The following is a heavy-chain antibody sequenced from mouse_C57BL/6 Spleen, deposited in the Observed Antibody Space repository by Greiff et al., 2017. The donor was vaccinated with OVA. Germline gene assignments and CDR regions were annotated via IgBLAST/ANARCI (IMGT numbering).Heavy chain of an antibody. D-gene: IGHD2-5*01. V-gene: IGHV1-15*01. CDR1: GYTFTDYE. J-gene: IGHJ2*01. Sequence: VQLQQSGAELVRPGASVTLSCKASGYTFTDYEMHWVKQTPVHGLEWIGAIDPETGGTAYNQKFKGKAILTADKPSSTAYMELRSLTSEDSAVYYCRRSYYSSDYWGQGTTLTVSA. CDR2: IDPETGGT. CDR3: RRSYYSSDY.